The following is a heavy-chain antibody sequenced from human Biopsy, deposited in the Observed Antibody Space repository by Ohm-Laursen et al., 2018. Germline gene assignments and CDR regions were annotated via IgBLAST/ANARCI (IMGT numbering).Heavy chain of an antibody. CDR3: ARDYDTSGYYYVS. CDR2: IFYRGST. CDR1: GGSISNINYY. V-gene: IGHV4-39*01. Sequence: SDTLSLTCTGSGGSISNINYYWGWIRQPPGRGLEWIGSIFYRGSTHYKPSLKCRVNISVDTSKNQLSLKLNTVTAADTAVYYCARDYDTSGYYYVSWGQGTLVTVSS. D-gene: IGHD3-22*01. J-gene: IGHJ5*02.